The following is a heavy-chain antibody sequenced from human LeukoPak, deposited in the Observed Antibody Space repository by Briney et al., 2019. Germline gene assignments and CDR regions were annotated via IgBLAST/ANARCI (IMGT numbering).Heavy chain of an antibody. CDR2: ISSSSSYI. D-gene: IGHD3-3*01. CDR3: AKGRFLEWFLYFDY. V-gene: IGHV3-21*01. Sequence: GGSLRLSCAASGFTFSSYSMNWVRQAPGKGLEWVSSISSSSSYIYYADSVKGRFTISRDNAKNSLYLQMNSLRAEDTAVYYCAKGRFLEWFLYFDYWGQGTLVTVSS. J-gene: IGHJ4*02. CDR1: GFTFSSYS.